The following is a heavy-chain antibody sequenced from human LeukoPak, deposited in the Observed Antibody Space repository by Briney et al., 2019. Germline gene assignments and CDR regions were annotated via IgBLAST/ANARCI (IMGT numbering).Heavy chain of an antibody. V-gene: IGHV1-18*01. CDR3: ARDKVRSLSPRRAFDI. Sequence: ASVKVSCKASGYTFTSYGISWVRQAPGQGLEWMGWISAYNGNTNYAQKLQGRVTMTTDTSTSTAYMELRSLRSDDTAVYYCARDKVRSLSPRRAFDIWGQGTMVTVSS. J-gene: IGHJ3*02. CDR2: ISAYNGNT. CDR1: GYTFTSYG. D-gene: IGHD3-10*01.